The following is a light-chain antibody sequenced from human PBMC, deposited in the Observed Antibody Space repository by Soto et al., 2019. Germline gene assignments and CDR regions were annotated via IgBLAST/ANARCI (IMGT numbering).Light chain of an antibody. V-gene: IGKV3-15*01. CDR2: GAS. J-gene: IGKJ1*01. CDR3: QQYNNWPRT. CDR1: QSVNGN. Sequence: EIVLTQSPATLSLSPGERATLSCRASQSVNGNLAWYQQKPGQTPRLLIYGASTRASGVPAKFSGSGSGTEFTLTISSLQSEDFAVYYCQQYNNWPRTFGQGTKVDIK.